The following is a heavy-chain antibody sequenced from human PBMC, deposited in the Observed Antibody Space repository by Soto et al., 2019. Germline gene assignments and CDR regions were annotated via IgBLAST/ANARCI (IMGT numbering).Heavy chain of an antibody. V-gene: IGHV4-39*01. Sequence: QLQLQESGPGLVKPSETLSLTCTVSGASISSGTFYWGWIRPHPGKGLEWIGTVYYSGSAYYNPSLKSRLTISVDTSKNQFSLKLSSVTAADTALYYCVRHAPYRSGWANRNDYWGQGTLVTVSS. CDR3: VRHAPYRSGWANRNDY. J-gene: IGHJ4*02. D-gene: IGHD6-19*01. CDR2: VYYSGSA. CDR1: GASISSGTFY.